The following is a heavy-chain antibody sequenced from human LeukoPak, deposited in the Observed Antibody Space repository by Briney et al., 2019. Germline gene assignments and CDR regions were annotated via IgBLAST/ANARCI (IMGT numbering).Heavy chain of an antibody. CDR2: ISSSSSYI. D-gene: IGHD5-18*01. J-gene: IGHJ4*02. CDR3: AKGGIQLWSGFDY. Sequence: GGSLRLSCAASGFXFSSYSMNWVRQAPGKGLEWVSSISSSSSYIYYADSVKGRFTISRDNAKNSLYLQMNSLRAEDTAVYYCAKGGIQLWSGFDYWGQGTLVTVSS. V-gene: IGHV3-21*01. CDR1: GFXFSSYS.